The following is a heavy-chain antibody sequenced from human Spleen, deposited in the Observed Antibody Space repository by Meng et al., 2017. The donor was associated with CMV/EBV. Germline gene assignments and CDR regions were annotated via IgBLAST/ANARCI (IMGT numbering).Heavy chain of an antibody. CDR2: IYDSGST. CDR3: ARTHYDRSGYFPNYFDY. V-gene: IGHV4-61*01. CDR1: GASIRSGSHY. J-gene: IGHJ4*02. Sequence: SETLSLTCTVSGASIRSGSHYWSWIRQAPGKGLEWIGYIYDSGSTNYNPSLKSRVSISVDTSKTQFSLKLSSVTTVDTAVYYCARTHYDRSGYFPNYFDYWGQGTQVTVSS. D-gene: IGHD3-22*01.